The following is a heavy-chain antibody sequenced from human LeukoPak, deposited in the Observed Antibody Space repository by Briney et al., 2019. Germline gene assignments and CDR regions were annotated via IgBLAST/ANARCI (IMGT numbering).Heavy chain of an antibody. CDR2: IYISGSGST. CDR1: GGSISSYY. V-gene: IGHV4-4*07. Sequence: PSETLSLTCTVSGGSISSYYWSWIRQPAGKGLEWIGRIYISGSGSTNYNPSLKSRVTMSVDTSKNQFSLKLSSLRSEDTAVYYCAVLLWFGELGDYWGQGTLVTVSS. J-gene: IGHJ4*02. CDR3: AVLLWFGELGDY. D-gene: IGHD3-10*01.